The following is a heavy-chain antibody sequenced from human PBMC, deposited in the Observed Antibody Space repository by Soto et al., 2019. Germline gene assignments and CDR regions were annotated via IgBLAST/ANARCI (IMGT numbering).Heavy chain of an antibody. D-gene: IGHD3-10*01. CDR2: INLYNGNT. J-gene: IGHJ3*02. Sequence: QVQLVQSGAEVKKPGASVRVSCKASGYTFTSYGITWVRQAPGQGLEWMGWINLYNGNTNYAQKLQGRVTMTTDTSTSTAYMELRSLKSDDTAMYYCARMDGSGNDDFDIWGQGTLVTVSS. V-gene: IGHV1-18*01. CDR1: GYTFTSYG. CDR3: ARMDGSGNDDFDI.